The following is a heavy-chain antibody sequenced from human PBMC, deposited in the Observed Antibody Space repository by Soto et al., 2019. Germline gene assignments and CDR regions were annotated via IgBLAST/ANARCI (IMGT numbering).Heavy chain of an antibody. CDR2: IWGSGDRT. J-gene: IGHJ6*02. Sequence: GGSLRLSCASSVFAFRTYAMAWVRQAPGKGLEWVSGIWGSGDRTFYADSVKGRFTISRDNSRNTLYLQMYSLTAEDTALYYCAKTGPYCGGDCSRYFYGMDVWGQGTTVTVSS. CDR1: VFAFRTYA. V-gene: IGHV3-23*01. CDR3: AKTGPYCGGDCSRYFYGMDV. D-gene: IGHD2-21*02.